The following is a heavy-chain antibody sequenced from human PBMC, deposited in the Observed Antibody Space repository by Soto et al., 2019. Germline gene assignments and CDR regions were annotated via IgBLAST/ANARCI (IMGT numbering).Heavy chain of an antibody. D-gene: IGHD2-15*01. J-gene: IGHJ4*02. Sequence: QPGGSLRLSCAASGFTFSSYEMNWVRQAPGKGLEWVSYISSSGSTIYYADSVKGRSTISRDNAKNSLYLQMNSLRAEDTAVYYCARDNTVVAATDYWGQGTLVTVSS. CDR3: ARDNTVVAATDY. V-gene: IGHV3-48*03. CDR2: ISSSGSTI. CDR1: GFTFSSYE.